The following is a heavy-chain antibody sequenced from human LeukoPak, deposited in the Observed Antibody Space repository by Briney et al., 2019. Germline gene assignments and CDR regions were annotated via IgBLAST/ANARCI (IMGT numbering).Heavy chain of an antibody. V-gene: IGHV4-30-4*01. J-gene: IGHJ5*02. CDR2: IYYTGST. CDR1: GASISSGDYY. D-gene: IGHD3-10*01. CDR3: ARSYYFGSGRPNWFDP. Sequence: SETLSLTCTVSGASISSGDYYWSWIRQPPGKGLEWIGYIYYTGSTYYNPSLKSRVTISVDTSKNQFSLKLTFVTAADTAMYYCARSYYFGSGRPNWFDPWGQGTLVTVSS.